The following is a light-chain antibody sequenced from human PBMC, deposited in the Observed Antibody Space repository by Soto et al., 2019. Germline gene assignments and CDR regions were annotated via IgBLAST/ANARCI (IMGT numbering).Light chain of an antibody. CDR1: QSVAANY. CDR2: GAS. J-gene: IGKJ3*01. V-gene: IGKV3-20*01. CDR3: HPYGPAPHT. Sequence: EGVLTHGPGTLYLSPCEGATLSFSASQSVAANYLAWYQQKRGQAPRLLIYGASSRATGIPDRFSGSGSGTDFTLTISRLEPEDFSVYYCHPYGPAPHTFGPGTTVDIK.